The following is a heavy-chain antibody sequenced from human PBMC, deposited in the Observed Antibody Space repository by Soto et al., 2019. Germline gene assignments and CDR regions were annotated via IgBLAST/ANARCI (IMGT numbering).Heavy chain of an antibody. CDR3: AKGTRYCSSTSCSVRGDWFDP. V-gene: IGHV3-23*01. Sequence: GGSLRLSCAASGFTFSSYAMSWVRKAPGKGLEWVSAISGSGGSTYYADSVKGRFTISRDNSKNTLYLQMNSLRAEDTAVYYCAKGTRYCSSTSCSVRGDWFDPWGQGTLVTVSS. CDR1: GFTFSSYA. D-gene: IGHD2-2*01. J-gene: IGHJ5*02. CDR2: ISGSGGST.